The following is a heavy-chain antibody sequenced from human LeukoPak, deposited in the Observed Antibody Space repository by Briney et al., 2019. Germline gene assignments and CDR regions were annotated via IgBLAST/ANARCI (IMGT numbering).Heavy chain of an antibody. CDR1: GFTFSRYV. V-gene: IGHV3-23*01. CDR2: ISGSVTTT. CDR3: ARHDSFIPY. D-gene: IGHD3-16*02. J-gene: IGHJ4*02. Sequence: GGSLRLSCAASGFTFSRYVMTWVRQAPGKGLEWVSIISGSVTTTYYADSVKGRFTISRDNSKNTLYLQMNSLRAEDTALYFCARHDSFIPYWGQGTLVTVTS.